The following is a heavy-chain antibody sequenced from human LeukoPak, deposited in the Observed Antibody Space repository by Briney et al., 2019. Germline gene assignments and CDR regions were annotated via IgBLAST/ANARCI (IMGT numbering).Heavy chain of an antibody. CDR2: ISAYNGNT. J-gene: IGHJ3*02. D-gene: IGHD3-10*01. V-gene: IGHV1-18*04. Sequence: ASVKVSCKASGYTFTSYGISWVRQAPGQGLEWMGWISAYNGNTNYAQKLQGRVTMTTDTSTSTAYMELRSLRSDDTAVYYCARVGHYYYGSGSYSPYDAFDIWGQGKWSPSLQ. CDR3: ARVGHYYYGSGSYSPYDAFDI. CDR1: GYTFTSYG.